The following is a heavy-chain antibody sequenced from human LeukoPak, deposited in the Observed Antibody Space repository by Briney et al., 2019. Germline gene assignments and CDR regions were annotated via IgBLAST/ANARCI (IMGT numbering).Heavy chain of an antibody. D-gene: IGHD2-2*01. CDR3: ARDLPAASSGFDP. CDR2: ISSSSSYI. CDR1: GFTFSSYS. J-gene: IGHJ5*02. V-gene: IGHV3-21*01. Sequence: GGSLRLSCAASGFTFSSYSMNWVRQAPGKGLEWVSSISSSSSYIYYADSVKGRFTISRDNAKNSLYLQMNSLRAEDTAVYYCARDLPAASSGFDPWSQGTLVTVSS.